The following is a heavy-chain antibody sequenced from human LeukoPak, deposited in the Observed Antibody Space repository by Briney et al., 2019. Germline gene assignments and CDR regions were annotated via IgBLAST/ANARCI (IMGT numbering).Heavy chain of an antibody. Sequence: GGSLRLSCAASGFTFSNYAMHWVRQAPGKGLEYVSGTISKGGRTYYANSVKGGFTIFRDKSKNTLYIQMGSLRAEDMAVYYCARGSSSWYYDSFDIWGQGTMVTVPS. D-gene: IGHD6-13*01. CDR2: TISKGGRT. CDR3: ARGSSSWYYDSFDI. J-gene: IGHJ3*02. CDR1: GFTFSNYA. V-gene: IGHV3-64*01.